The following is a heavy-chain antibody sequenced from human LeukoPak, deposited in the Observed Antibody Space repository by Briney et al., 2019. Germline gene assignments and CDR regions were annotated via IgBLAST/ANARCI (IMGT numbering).Heavy chain of an antibody. V-gene: IGHV3-48*03. Sequence: AGGSLRLSCAASGFKFDDYGMSWVRQAPGKGLEWVSYISSSGSTIYYADSVKGRFTISRDNAKNSLYLQMNSLRAEDTAVYYCAELGITMIGGVWGKGTTVTISS. J-gene: IGHJ6*04. CDR1: GFKFDDYG. CDR2: ISSSGSTI. CDR3: AELGITMIGGV. D-gene: IGHD3-10*02.